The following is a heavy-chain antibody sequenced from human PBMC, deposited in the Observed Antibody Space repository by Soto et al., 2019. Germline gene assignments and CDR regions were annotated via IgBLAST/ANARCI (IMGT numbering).Heavy chain of an antibody. J-gene: IGHJ1*01. CDR1: VYTFTNYH. Sequence: ASVKVSCKASVYTFTNYHMHWVRQPPGQGLEWMEIINPSCGITSYAQNFQGRVSKNRDRYTSTVYMELMRLRYEDRAVYYCVRGPVEYDSSGMFFYFQHWGQGNLVTAS. CDR3: VRGPVEYDSSGMFFYFQH. CDR2: INPSCGIT. D-gene: IGHD3-22*01. V-gene: IGHV1-46*03.